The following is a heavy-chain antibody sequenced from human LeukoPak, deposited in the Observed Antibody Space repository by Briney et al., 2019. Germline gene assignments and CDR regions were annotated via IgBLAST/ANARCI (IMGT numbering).Heavy chain of an antibody. CDR3: ARDNDISRGFYYAMDV. D-gene: IGHD3-9*01. Sequence: PGGSLRLSCAASGFPFSSYAMNWVRQAPGKGLEWVSSISGSGTPTYYADSVQGRFTISRDNSKNTLYLQMNRLRAEDTAVYYCARDNDISRGFYYAMDVWGQGTTVIVSS. V-gene: IGHV3-23*01. CDR2: ISGSGTPT. CDR1: GFPFSSYA. J-gene: IGHJ6*02.